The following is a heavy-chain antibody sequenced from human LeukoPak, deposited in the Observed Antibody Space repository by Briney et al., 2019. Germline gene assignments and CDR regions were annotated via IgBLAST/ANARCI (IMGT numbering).Heavy chain of an antibody. J-gene: IGHJ5*02. CDR2: IYYSGST. CDR3: ARGWSAAAGTWWFDP. D-gene: IGHD6-13*01. V-gene: IGHV4-59*01. Sequence: SETLSLTCTVSGGSISSYYWSWIRQPPGKGLEWIGYIYYSGSTNYNPSLKSRVTISVDTSKNQFSLKLSSVSAADTAVYYCARGWSAAAGTWWFDPWGQGTLVTVSS. CDR1: GGSISSYY.